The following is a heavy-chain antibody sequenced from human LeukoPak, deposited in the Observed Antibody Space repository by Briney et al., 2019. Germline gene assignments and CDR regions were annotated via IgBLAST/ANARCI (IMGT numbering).Heavy chain of an antibody. V-gene: IGHV4-59*08. CDR1: GGSISSYY. Sequence: PSETLSLTCTVSGGSISSYYWSWIRQPPGKGLEWIGYIYYSGSTNYNPSLKSRVTISVDMSKNQFSLKLSSVTAADTAVYYCARHISGSYSFYFDYWGQGTLVTVSS. D-gene: IGHD1-26*01. CDR2: IYYSGST. CDR3: ARHISGSYSFYFDY. J-gene: IGHJ4*02.